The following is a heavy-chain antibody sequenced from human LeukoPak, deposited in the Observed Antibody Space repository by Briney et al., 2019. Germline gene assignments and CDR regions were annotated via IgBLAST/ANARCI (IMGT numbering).Heavy chain of an antibody. J-gene: IGHJ4*02. V-gene: IGHV1-69*01. CDR1: GGTFSSYA. CDR2: IIPIFGTA. D-gene: IGHD6-19*01. CDR3: ARLHSSGWDPTDY. Sequence: ASVKVSCKASGGTFSSYAISWVRQAPGQGLEWMGGIIPIFGTANYAQKFQGRVTITADESTSTAYMELSSLRSEDTAVYYCARLHSSGWDPTDYWGQGTLVTVSS.